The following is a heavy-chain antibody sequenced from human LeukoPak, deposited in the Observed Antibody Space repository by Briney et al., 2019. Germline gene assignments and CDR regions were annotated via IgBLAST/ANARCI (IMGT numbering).Heavy chain of an antibody. D-gene: IGHD4-17*01. J-gene: IGHJ3*02. Sequence: PGGSLRLSRAASGFTFSSYAMSWVRQALGKGLEWVSAISGSGGSTYYADSVKGRFTISRDNSKNTLYLQMNSLRAEDTAVYYCAKDPTVTGAFDIWGQGTMVTVSS. CDR3: AKDPTVTGAFDI. CDR1: GFTFSSYA. V-gene: IGHV3-23*01. CDR2: ISGSGGST.